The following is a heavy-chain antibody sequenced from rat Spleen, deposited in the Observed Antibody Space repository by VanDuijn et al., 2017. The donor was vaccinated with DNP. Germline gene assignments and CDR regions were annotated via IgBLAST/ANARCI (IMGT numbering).Heavy chain of an antibody. V-gene: IGHV5-25*01. CDR2: INPSGDSS. Sequence: EVQLVESGGGLVQPGRSLKLSCAASGFTFSNYDMAWVRQAPTKGLEWVASINPSGDSSYYRASVKGRFTVSRDNAKSTLYLQMDSLRSEDTATYYCVRHEDSSSHIYGFAYWGQGTLVTVSS. CDR1: GFTFSNYD. J-gene: IGHJ3*01. CDR3: VRHEDSSSHIYGFAY. D-gene: IGHD1-2*01.